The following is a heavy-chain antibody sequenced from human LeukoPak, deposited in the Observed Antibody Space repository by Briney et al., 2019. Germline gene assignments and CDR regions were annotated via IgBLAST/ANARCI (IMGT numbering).Heavy chain of an antibody. CDR2: IKQDGSDK. J-gene: IGHJ4*02. V-gene: IGHV3-7*01. D-gene: IGHD6-19*01. CDR1: GFTFSNYW. CDR3: ARDVRSSGWYGY. Sequence: GGSLRLSCAASGFTFSNYWMSWVRQVPGTGLEWVANIKQDGSDKYYVDSVKGRFTISRDNAKNSLYLQMNSLRAEDTAVYYCARDVRSSGWYGYWGQGTLVTVSS.